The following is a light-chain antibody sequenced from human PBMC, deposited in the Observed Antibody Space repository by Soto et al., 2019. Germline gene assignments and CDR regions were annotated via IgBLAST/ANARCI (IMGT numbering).Light chain of an antibody. J-gene: IGKJ2*01. CDR1: KSISSW. CDR3: QQYSSYPYT. V-gene: IGKV1-5*03. Sequence: DIQMTQSPSTLSASVGDRVTITCRASKSISSWLAWYQQKPGTAPKLLIYKASSLQSGVPSRFSGSGSGTEFTLTISSLQPDDFATYYCQQYSSYPYTFGQGTKLEI. CDR2: KAS.